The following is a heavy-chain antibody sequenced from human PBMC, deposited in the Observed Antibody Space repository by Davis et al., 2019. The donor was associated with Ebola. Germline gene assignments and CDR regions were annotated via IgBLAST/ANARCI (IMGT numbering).Heavy chain of an antibody. V-gene: IGHV3-30*18. D-gene: IGHD3-10*01. Sequence: GGSLRLSCAASGFTFSSYAMSWVRQAPGKGLEWVAVISYDGSNKYYADSVKGRFTISRDNSKNTLYLQMNSLRAEDTAVYYCTKDNELGYWGQGTLVTVSS. CDR2: ISYDGSNK. J-gene: IGHJ4*02. CDR1: GFTFSSYA. CDR3: TKDNELGY.